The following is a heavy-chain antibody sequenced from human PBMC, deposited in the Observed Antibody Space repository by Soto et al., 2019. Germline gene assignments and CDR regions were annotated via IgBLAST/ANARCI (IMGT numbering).Heavy chain of an antibody. J-gene: IGHJ4*02. CDR3: ARGETYYYDSSGYYPPDY. V-gene: IGHV4-34*01. Sequence: SETLSLTCAVYCGSFSGYYWSWIRQPPGKGLEWIGEINHSGSTNYNPSLKSRVTISVDTSKNQFSLKLSSVTAADTAVYYCARGETYYYDSSGYYPPDYWGQGTLVT. CDR2: INHSGST. CDR1: CGSFSGYY. D-gene: IGHD3-22*01.